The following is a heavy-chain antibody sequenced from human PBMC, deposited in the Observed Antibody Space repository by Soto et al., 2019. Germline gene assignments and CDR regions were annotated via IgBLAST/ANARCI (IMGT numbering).Heavy chain of an antibody. V-gene: IGHV4-31*03. CDR2: IYYSGST. Sequence: SETLSLTCTVSGGSISSGGYYWSWIRQHPGKGLEWIGYIYYSGSTYYNPSLKSRVTISVDTSKNQFSLKLSSVTAADTAVYYCARDYYYDSSGYYKTRAALDIWGQGTMVTV. CDR1: GGSISSGGYY. J-gene: IGHJ3*02. D-gene: IGHD3-22*01. CDR3: ARDYYYDSSGYYKTRAALDI.